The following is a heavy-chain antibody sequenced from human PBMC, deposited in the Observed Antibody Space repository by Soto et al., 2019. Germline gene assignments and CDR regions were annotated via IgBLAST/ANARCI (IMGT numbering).Heavy chain of an antibody. CDR3: ARQYCSSTSCYAKDYYYYYMEG. J-gene: IGHJ6*03. D-gene: IGHD2-2*01. CDR1: GYSFTSYW. CDR2: IYPGDSDT. Sequence: GESLKISCKGSGYSFTSYWIGWVRQMPGKGLEWMGIIYPGDSDTRYSPSFQGQVTISADKSISTAYLQWSSLKASDTAMYYCARQYCSSTSCYAKDYYYYYMEGWGKGTTVTVSS. V-gene: IGHV5-51*01.